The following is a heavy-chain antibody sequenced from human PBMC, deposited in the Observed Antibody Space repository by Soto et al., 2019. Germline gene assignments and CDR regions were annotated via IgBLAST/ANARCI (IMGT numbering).Heavy chain of an antibody. CDR1: GGTFSSYA. Sequence: GASVKVSCKASGGTFSSYAISWVRQAPGQGLEWMGGIIPIFGTANYAQKFQGRVTMTRDTSTSTVYMEMSSLRSEDTAVYYCAKEGLYCPTTTCYGSGYFQDWGQGTLVTVSS. CDR3: AKEGLYCPTTTCYGSGYFQD. J-gene: IGHJ1*01. V-gene: IGHV1-69*05. D-gene: IGHD2-2*01. CDR2: IIPIFGTA.